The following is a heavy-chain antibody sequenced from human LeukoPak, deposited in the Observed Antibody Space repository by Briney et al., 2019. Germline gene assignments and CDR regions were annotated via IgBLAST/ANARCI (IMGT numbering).Heavy chain of an antibody. V-gene: IGHV4-59*08. CDR3: ARRSVTNFLNWFDP. D-gene: IGHD1-1*01. J-gene: IGHJ5*02. CDR1: GGSISSHY. CDR2: IYYSGST. Sequence: PSETLSLTCTVSGGSISSHYWSWIRQPPGKGLEWIGYIYYSGSTNYNPSLKSRVTISVDTSKNQFSLKLSSVTAADTAVYYCARRSVTNFLNWFDPWGQGTLVTVSS.